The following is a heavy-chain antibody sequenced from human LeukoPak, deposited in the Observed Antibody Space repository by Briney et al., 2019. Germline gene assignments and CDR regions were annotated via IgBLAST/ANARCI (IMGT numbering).Heavy chain of an antibody. Sequence: SETLSLICTVSSASISSSPYFWAWIRQSPGKGLEWIATISYSATTYYNPSLKSRVTISVDTSKNHFSLKLNSVTAADTAVYYCARDFRRRELLPINHFDYWGQGTRVTVSP. CDR3: ARDFRRRELLPINHFDY. D-gene: IGHD1-26*01. J-gene: IGHJ4*02. V-gene: IGHV4-39*02. CDR1: SASISSSPYF. CDR2: ISYSATT.